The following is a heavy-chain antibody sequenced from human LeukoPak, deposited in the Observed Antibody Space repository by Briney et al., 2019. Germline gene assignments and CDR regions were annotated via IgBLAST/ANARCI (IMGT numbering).Heavy chain of an antibody. D-gene: IGHD4-17*01. V-gene: IGHV4-59*01. Sequence: SETLSLTCTVSGGSISSYYWSWIRQPPGKGLEWIGYIYYSGSTNYNPSLESRVTISVDTSKNQFSLKLSSVTAADTAVYYCARTGYGDGAFDIWGQGTMVTVSS. CDR3: ARTGYGDGAFDI. CDR2: IYYSGST. CDR1: GGSISSYY. J-gene: IGHJ3*02.